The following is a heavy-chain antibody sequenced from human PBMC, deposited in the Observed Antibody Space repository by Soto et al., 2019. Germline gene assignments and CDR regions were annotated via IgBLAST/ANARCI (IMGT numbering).Heavy chain of an antibody. J-gene: IGHJ4*02. CDR2: VSHDGRNT. V-gene: IGHV3-30*18. CDR3: AKGGRQWLVTSDFNY. CDR1: GFTFSDYA. Sequence: VQLVESGGGVVQPGRYLRLSCAASGFTFSDYAMHWVRQAPGKGLEWVAVVSHDGRNTHYADSVKGRLSISRDSSKNTVSLEMTSLRAVDTAVYYCAKGGRQWLVTSDFNYWGQGALVTVSS. D-gene: IGHD6-19*01.